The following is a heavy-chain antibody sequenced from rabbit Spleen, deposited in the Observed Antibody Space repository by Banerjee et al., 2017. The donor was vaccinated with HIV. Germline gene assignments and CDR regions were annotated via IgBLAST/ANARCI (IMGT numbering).Heavy chain of an antibody. Sequence: QSLEESGGDLVKPGASLTLTCTASGFSFSSSYWICWVRQAPGKGLEWIACIYAGSVGTTYYASWAKGRFTISKTSSTTVTLQMTSLTAADTATYFCARDTGTSFSSIGMDLWGPGTLVTVS. V-gene: IGHV1S40*01. D-gene: IGHD8-1*01. CDR1: GFSFSSSYW. CDR2: IYAGSVGTT. CDR3: ARDTGTSFSSIGMDL. J-gene: IGHJ6*01.